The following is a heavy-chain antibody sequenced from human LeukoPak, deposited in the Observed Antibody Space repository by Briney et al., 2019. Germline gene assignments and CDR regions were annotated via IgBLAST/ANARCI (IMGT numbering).Heavy chain of an antibody. J-gene: IGHJ6*03. CDR1: GDSIRSISHY. D-gene: IGHD3-3*01. CDR2: IYYSGST. Sequence: SETLTLTCTVSGDSIRSISHYWGWVRQSPGKGLQWIGNIYYSGSTYYNPSLKSRVTMSVDTSKNRFSLRLSSVTAADTAVYYCARGPYDFWSGPDYMDVWGKGTTVTVSS. CDR3: ARGPYDFWSGPDYMDV. V-gene: IGHV4-39*07.